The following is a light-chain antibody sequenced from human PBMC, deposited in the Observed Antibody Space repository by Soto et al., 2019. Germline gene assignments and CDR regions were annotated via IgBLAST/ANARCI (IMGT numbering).Light chain of an antibody. CDR2: DVT. Sequence: QSALTQPASVSGSPGQSITISCIGTSSDVGGYNYVSWYQQHPDKAPRLMIYDVTNRPSGVSDRFSGSKSGNTASLTISGLPAEDEADYYCSSFTSISTLVFGGGTKMTVL. J-gene: IGLJ2*01. CDR3: SSFTSISTLV. CDR1: SSDVGGYNY. V-gene: IGLV2-14*03.